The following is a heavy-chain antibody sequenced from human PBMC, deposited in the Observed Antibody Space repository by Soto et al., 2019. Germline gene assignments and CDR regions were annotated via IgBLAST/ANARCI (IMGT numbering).Heavy chain of an antibody. D-gene: IGHD3-16*01. V-gene: IGHV3-53*01. CDR3: ARDSAVGEPFVRFDS. J-gene: IGHJ4*02. CDR2: VYSDGST. CDR1: GFSLSNYA. Sequence: GGSLRLSCAASGFSLSNYAMHWVRQAPGKGLEWVSLVYSDGSTSYADSVRGRFTISRDNSKNTLYLQMNSLTAEDTAVYYCARDSAVGEPFVRFDSWGPGTLVTVSS.